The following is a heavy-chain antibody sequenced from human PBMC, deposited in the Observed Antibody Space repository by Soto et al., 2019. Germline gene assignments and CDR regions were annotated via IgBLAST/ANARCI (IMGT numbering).Heavy chain of an antibody. CDR2: ITPFFGTA. J-gene: IGHJ2*01. Sequence: QVQLVQYGAEVKKPGSSVKVSCKASGGTFSNYAISWVRQDPGQGLEWMGGITPFFGTANYAQKFQGRVTITADESMITAYMELSRLRSEDTAVYYCAQTLGSAVAGPGRFDLWGRGTLVTVSS. D-gene: IGHD6-19*01. CDR1: GGTFSNYA. V-gene: IGHV1-69*12. CDR3: AQTLGSAVAGPGRFDL.